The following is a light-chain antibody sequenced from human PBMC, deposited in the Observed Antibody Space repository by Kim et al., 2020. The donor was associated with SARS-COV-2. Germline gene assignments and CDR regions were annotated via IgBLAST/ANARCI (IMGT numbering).Light chain of an antibody. CDR1: NLESKG. Sequence: PREPATITCGWNNLESKGVNWYQQKPGQAPVLVMFYDSDPPSGIPERFSGTNSGNPATLTISRVEAGDEADYYCQVWDSINAHYVFGPGTKVNVL. V-gene: IGLV3-21*04. CDR3: QVWDSINAHYV. J-gene: IGLJ1*01. CDR2: YDS.